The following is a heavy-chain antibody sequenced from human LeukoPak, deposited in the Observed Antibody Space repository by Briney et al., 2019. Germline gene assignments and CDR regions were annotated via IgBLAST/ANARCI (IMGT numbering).Heavy chain of an antibody. CDR3: ARTIVGATDFNY. V-gene: IGHV1-2*06. J-gene: IGHJ4*02. Sequence: ASVKVSCKASGYTLTGYYMHWVRQAPGQGLEWMGRINTNSGDTNYAQKFQDSATMTRDTSSSTAYMELTRLRSDDTAVNYCARTIVGATDFNYWGQGTLVTVSS. CDR1: GYTLTGYY. CDR2: INTNSGDT. D-gene: IGHD1-26*01.